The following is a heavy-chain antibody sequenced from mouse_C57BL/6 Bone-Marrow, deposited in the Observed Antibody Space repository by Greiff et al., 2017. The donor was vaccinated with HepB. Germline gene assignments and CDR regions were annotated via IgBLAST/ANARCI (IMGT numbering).Heavy chain of an antibody. D-gene: IGHD1-1*01. CDR3: TREGYYGSTLYFDY. Sequence: VKLQHSGAELVRPGASVTLSCKASGYTFTDYEMHWVKQTPVHGLEWIGAIDPETGGTAYNQKFKGKAILTADKSSSTAYMELRSLTSEDSAVYYCTREGYYGSTLYFDYWGQGTTLTVSS. J-gene: IGHJ2*01. V-gene: IGHV1-15*01. CDR2: IDPETGGT. CDR1: GYTFTDYE.